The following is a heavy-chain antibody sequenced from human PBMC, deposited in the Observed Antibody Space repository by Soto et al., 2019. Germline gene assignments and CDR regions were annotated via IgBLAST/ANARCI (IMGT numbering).Heavy chain of an antibody. CDR3: ARVTPEAARTFDY. J-gene: IGHJ4*02. CDR2: IYYSGST. Sequence: QVQLQESGPGLVKPSETLSLTCTVSGGSISSYYWSWIRQPPGKGLEWIGYIYYSGSTNYNPSLKSRVTISVDTSKNQFSLKLSSVIAADTAVYYCARVTPEAARTFDYWGQGTLVTVSS. D-gene: IGHD6-6*01. CDR1: GGSISSYY. V-gene: IGHV4-59*01.